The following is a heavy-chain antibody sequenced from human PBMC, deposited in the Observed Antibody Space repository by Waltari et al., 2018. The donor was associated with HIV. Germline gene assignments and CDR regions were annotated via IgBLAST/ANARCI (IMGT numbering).Heavy chain of an antibody. D-gene: IGHD2-15*01. Sequence: QMQLVQSGPEVKKPGTSVKVSCKASGFTFTSSAVQWVRQARGQRLEWIGWIVVGSGNTNYAQKFQERVAITRDMSTSTAYMELSSLRSEDTAVYYCAADSPFLGYCSGGSCPLDYWGQGTLVTVSS. V-gene: IGHV1-58*01. CDR3: AADSPFLGYCSGGSCPLDY. CDR2: IVVGSGNT. J-gene: IGHJ4*02. CDR1: GFTFTSSA.